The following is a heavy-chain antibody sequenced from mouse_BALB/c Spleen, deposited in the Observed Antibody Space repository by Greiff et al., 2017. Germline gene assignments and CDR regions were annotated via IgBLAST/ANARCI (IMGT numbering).Heavy chain of an antibody. D-gene: IGHD2-14*01. CDR3: TIDPSYRYYAMDY. CDR1: GFTFTDYY. V-gene: IGHV7-3*02. Sequence: EVQGVESGGGLVQPGGSLRLSCATSGFTFTDYYMSWVRQPPGKALEWLGFIRNKANGYTTEYSASVKGRFTISRDNSQSILYLHMNTLRAEYSATYFCTIDPSYRYYAMDYWGQGTSVTVSS. CDR2: IRNKANGYTT. J-gene: IGHJ4*01.